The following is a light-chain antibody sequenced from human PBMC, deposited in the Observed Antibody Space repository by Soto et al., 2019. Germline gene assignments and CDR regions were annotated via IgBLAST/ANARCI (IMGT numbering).Light chain of an antibody. Sequence: QAVVTQPPSVSAAPGQKVTISCSGSNSNIANNYVSWYQQLPGTAPKLLIYGNDKRPSGIPDRFSGSKSGTSATLGITGLQTGDEADYYCGTWDSSLSAGVFGGGTQLTVL. CDR2: GND. V-gene: IGLV1-51*01. CDR3: GTWDSSLSAGV. CDR1: NSNIANNY. J-gene: IGLJ2*01.